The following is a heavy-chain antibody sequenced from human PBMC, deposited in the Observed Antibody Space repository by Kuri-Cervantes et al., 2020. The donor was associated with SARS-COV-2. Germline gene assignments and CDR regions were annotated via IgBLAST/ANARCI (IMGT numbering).Heavy chain of an antibody. V-gene: IGHV3-43*01. CDR3: ARGGEDFVQETRNWFEP. CDR1: GFTFDDYT. Sequence: GESLKISCAASGFTFDDYTMHWVRQAPGKGLEWVSLISWDGGSTYYADSVKGRFTISRGNAKNSLFLQMNSLRADDTAVYYCARGGEDFVQETRNWFEPWGRGTQVTVSS. CDR2: ISWDGGST. D-gene: IGHD2-8*01. J-gene: IGHJ5*02.